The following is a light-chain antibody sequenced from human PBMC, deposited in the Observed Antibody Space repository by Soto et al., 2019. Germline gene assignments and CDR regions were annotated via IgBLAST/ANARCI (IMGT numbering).Light chain of an antibody. CDR1: SSDVGGYNH. CDR2: EVN. Sequence: QSALTEPASVSGSPGQSITISCTGTSSDVGGYNHVSWYQQHPGKAPKLIICEVNNRPSGISNRFSGSKSGNTASLTISGLQAEDEADYHCSSYTTSSTLLYVFGTGTKLTVL. CDR3: SSYTTSSTLLYV. J-gene: IGLJ1*01. V-gene: IGLV2-14*01.